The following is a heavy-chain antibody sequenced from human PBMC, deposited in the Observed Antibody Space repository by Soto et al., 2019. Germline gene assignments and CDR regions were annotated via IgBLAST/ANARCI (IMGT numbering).Heavy chain of an antibody. Sequence: LVKRARKAAGYRLTSYAGHRGRKTTGQRLEWMGWINAGNGNTKYSQKFQGRVTITRDTSASTAYMELSSLRSEDTAVYYCAREGAVGYCGSTNCPNWFDPWGQGTLVTGSS. D-gene: IGHD2-2*03. CDR3: AREGAVGYCGSTNCPNWFDP. J-gene: IGHJ5*02. V-gene: IGHV1-3*01. CDR2: INAGNGNT. CDR1: GYRLTSYA.